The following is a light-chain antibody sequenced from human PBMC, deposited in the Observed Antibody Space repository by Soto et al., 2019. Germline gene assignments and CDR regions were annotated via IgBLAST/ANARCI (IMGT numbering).Light chain of an antibody. V-gene: IGLV1-40*01. Sequence: QLVLTQPPSVSGAPGQRVTISCTGSSSNIGAGYDVHWYQQLPGTAPKLLIYGNSNRPSGVPDRFSGSKSGTSASLAITGLQAQDEADYYCHSYDSSLSVHVVFGGGTKLTVL. CDR2: GNS. CDR3: HSYDSSLSVHVV. J-gene: IGLJ2*01. CDR1: SSNIGAGYD.